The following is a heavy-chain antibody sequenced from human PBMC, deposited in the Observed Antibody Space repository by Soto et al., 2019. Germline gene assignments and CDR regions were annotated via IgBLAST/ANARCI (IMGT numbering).Heavy chain of an antibody. V-gene: IGHV3-23*01. Sequence: EVQLLESGGGLVQPGGSLRLSCAPSGFIFSNYAMSWVRQARGKGLEWVSAISGSGADTYYTESVKGRFTNSRDNFKITLYLQMNSLRAEDTSVYYCAKDTGRGGGSVFDYWGQGTLVTVSS. CDR1: GFIFSNYA. D-gene: IGHD2-15*01. CDR2: ISGSGADT. J-gene: IGHJ4*02. CDR3: AKDTGRGGGSVFDY.